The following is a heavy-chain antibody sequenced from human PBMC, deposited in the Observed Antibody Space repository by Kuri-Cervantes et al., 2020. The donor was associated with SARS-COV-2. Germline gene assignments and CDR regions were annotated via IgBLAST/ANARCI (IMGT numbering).Heavy chain of an antibody. CDR3: ARARGITIFGVVTSPRVPHYYYYYGMDV. J-gene: IGHJ6*02. CDR1: GGSISSSNW. D-gene: IGHD3-3*01. CDR2: IYHSGST. V-gene: IGHV4-4*02. Sequence: GSLRLSCTVSGGSISSSNWWSWVRQPPGKGLEWIGEIYHSGSTNYNPSLKSRVTISVDKSKNQFSLKLSSVTAADTAVYYCARARGITIFGVVTSPRVPHYYYYYGMDVRGQGTTVTVSS.